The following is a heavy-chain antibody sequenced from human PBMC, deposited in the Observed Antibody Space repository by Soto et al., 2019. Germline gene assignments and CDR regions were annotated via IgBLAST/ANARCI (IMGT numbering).Heavy chain of an antibody. CDR2: IYPGDSDT. V-gene: IGHV5-51*01. Sequence: GESLKISCKGSGYDFLNYWIGWVRQMPGKGLEWMGIIYPGDSDTRNSPSFQGQVIISADKSTSTAYLQWSSLEASDTAMYYCARQLPVGATRGYFDLWGQGTQVTVSS. D-gene: IGHD1-26*01. CDR1: GYDFLNYW. J-gene: IGHJ4*02. CDR3: ARQLPVGATRGYFDL.